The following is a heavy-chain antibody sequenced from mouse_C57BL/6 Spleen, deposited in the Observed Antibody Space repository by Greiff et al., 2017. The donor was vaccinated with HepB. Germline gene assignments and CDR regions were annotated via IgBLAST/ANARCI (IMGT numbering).Heavy chain of an antibody. CDR2: IYPGSGST. CDR1: GYTFTSYW. V-gene: IGHV1-55*01. D-gene: IGHD1-1*01. CDR3: ARPDYYGSSPFDY. Sequence: VKLQQPGAELVKPGASVKMSCKASGYTFTSYWITWVKQRPGQGLEWIGDIYPGSGSTNYNEKFKSKATLTVDTSSSTAYMQLSSLTSEDSAVYYCARPDYYGSSPFDYWGQGTTLTVSS. J-gene: IGHJ2*01.